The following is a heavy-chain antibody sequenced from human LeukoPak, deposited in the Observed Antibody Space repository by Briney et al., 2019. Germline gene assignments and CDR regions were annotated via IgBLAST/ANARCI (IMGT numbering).Heavy chain of an antibody. D-gene: IGHD6-19*01. CDR2: ISYDGSNK. Sequence: GGSLRLSCAASGFTFSSYAMHWVRQAPGKGLEWVAVISYDGSNKYYADSVKGRFTISRDNSKNTLNLQMNSLRAEDTAIYYCARRHSSGSDWGQGTLVTVSS. V-gene: IGHV3-30*14. J-gene: IGHJ4*02. CDR1: GFTFSSYA. CDR3: ARRHSSGSD.